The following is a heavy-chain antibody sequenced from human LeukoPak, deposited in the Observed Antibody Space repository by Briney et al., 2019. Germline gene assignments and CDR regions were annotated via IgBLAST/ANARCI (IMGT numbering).Heavy chain of an antibody. CDR2: INQDASEI. D-gene: IGHD6-13*01. CDR1: RFTFSNYW. Sequence: PGESLRLSCAASRFTFSNYWMTWVRQAPGKGLEWVGNINQDASEINYVDSVKGRFTISRVNAENSLYLQMNSLRAEDTAIYYCARDRHINSWSNDRFDYWGQGALVTVSS. CDR3: ARDRHINSWSNDRFDY. J-gene: IGHJ4*02. V-gene: IGHV3-7*01.